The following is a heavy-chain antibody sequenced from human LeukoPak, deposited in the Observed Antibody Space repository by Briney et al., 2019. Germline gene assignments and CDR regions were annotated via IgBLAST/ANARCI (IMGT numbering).Heavy chain of an antibody. Sequence: AASVTVSCTASGYTFTSYDINWVRQAPGQGLEWMGWMNPNSGNTGYAQKFQGRVTMTRNTSISTAYMELSSLRSEDTAVYYCARGRGRGSYFDFDYWGQGTLVTVSS. CDR3: ARGRGRGSYFDFDY. V-gene: IGHV1-8*01. CDR2: MNPNSGNT. D-gene: IGHD1-26*01. J-gene: IGHJ4*02. CDR1: GYTFTSYD.